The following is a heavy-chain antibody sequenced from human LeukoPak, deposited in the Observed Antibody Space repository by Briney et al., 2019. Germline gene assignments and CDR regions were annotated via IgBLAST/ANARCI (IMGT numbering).Heavy chain of an antibody. CDR1: GFTFSGSA. D-gene: IGHD5-24*01. CDR2: IRSKANNYAT. CDR3: ARGSVEDGYSLFDY. V-gene: IGHV3-73*01. J-gene: IGHJ4*02. Sequence: PGGSLRLSCAASGFTFSGSAMHWVRQASGKGLEWVGRIRSKANNYATTYDASVKGRFTISRDDSKNMLYLQMNSLRTEDTAVYYCARGSVEDGYSLFDYWGQGTLVTVSS.